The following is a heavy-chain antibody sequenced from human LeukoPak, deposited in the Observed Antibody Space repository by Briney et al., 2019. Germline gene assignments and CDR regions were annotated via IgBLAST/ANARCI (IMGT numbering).Heavy chain of an antibody. D-gene: IGHD2-2*01. CDR2: IWYDGSNK. Sequence: GGSLRLSCAASGFTFSSYGMHRVRQAPGKGLEWVAIIWYDGSNKYYADSVKGRFTISRDNSKNTMYMQMNSLRAEDTAVYYCARDRRTHCSSTSCFNALDIWGQGTMVTVSS. CDR1: GFTFSSYG. V-gene: IGHV3-33*01. CDR3: ARDRRTHCSSTSCFNALDI. J-gene: IGHJ3*02.